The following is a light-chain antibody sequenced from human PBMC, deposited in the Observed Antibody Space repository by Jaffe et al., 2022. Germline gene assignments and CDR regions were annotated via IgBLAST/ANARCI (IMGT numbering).Light chain of an antibody. CDR3: QQSYSTPIT. CDR1: QSIRSN. V-gene: IGKV1-39*01. Sequence: DIQMTQSPSSLSASVGDRVTITCRASQSIRSNLNWYQQKPGKAPKLLVYDASNSQSGVPSRFSGSGSGTDFTLSISSLQPEDFGTYYCQQSYSTPITFGQGTRLETK. J-gene: IGKJ5*01. CDR2: DAS.